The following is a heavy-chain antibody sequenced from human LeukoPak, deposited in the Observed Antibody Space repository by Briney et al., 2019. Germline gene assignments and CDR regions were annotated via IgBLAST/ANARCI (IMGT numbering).Heavy chain of an antibody. Sequence: AETLSLTCAVYGGSFRGYYWSWIRQPPGKGLEWIGEIHYTGATNYKPSLKSRVTISGDPSKNQFSLRVSSVTAADTAVHYCARGVLGPYYFDLWGRGTLVTVSS. CDR1: GGSFRGYY. CDR2: IHYTGAT. D-gene: IGHD7-27*01. V-gene: IGHV4-34*01. CDR3: ARGVLGPYYFDL. J-gene: IGHJ2*01.